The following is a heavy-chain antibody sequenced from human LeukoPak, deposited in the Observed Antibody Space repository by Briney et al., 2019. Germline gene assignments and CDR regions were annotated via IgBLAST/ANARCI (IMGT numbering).Heavy chain of an antibody. CDR1: GFTFSTYG. CDR2: ISGSGGST. D-gene: IGHD3-9*01. V-gene: IGHV3-23*01. J-gene: IGHJ1*01. CDR3: AKDLELRYFDWLLSAYAEYFQH. Sequence: GGSLRLSCAASGFTFSTYGMHWVRQAPGKGLEWVSAISGSGGSTYYADSVKGRFTISRDNSKNTLYLQVNSLRAEDTAVYYCAKDLELRYFDWLLSAYAEYFQHWGQGTLVTVSS.